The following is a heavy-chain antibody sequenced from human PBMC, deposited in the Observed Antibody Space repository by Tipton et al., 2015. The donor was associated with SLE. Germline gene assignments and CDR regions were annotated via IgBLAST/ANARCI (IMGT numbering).Heavy chain of an antibody. CDR1: GFTFSSYA. Sequence: SLRLSCAASGFTFSSYAMSWVRQAPGKGLEWVSVISFSGDTTYYADSVRGRCTISRDISKNTVDLQLNSLRSEDTAIYYCARVPLRGYNYGYYFDSWGQGTLVTVSS. D-gene: IGHD5-18*01. V-gene: IGHV3-23*01. CDR3: ARVPLRGYNYGYYFDS. CDR2: ISFSGDTT. J-gene: IGHJ4*02.